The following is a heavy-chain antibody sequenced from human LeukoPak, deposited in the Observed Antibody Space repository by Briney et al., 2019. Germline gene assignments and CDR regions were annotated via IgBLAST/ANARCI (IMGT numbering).Heavy chain of an antibody. V-gene: IGHV3-9*01. Sequence: GGSLRLSCAASGFTFDDYAMHWVRQAPGKGLEWVSGISWNSGSIGYADSVKGRFTISRDNAKNSLYLQMNRLRAEDTALYYCAKDSQREPRWGAFDTWGQGTMVTVSS. CDR3: AKDSQREPRWGAFDT. CDR1: GFTFDDYA. J-gene: IGHJ3*02. D-gene: IGHD4-23*01. CDR2: ISWNSGSI.